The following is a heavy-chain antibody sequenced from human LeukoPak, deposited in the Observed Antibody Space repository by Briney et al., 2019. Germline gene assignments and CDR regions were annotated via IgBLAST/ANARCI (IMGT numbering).Heavy chain of an antibody. CDR1: GFTFSSYG. Sequence: TGRSLRLSCAASGFTFSSYGMHWVRQAPGKGLEWVAVIWYDGSNKYYADSVKGRFTISRDNSKNTLHLQMNSLRAEDTAVYYCAKAARITIFGVVIHPFDYWGQGTLVTVSS. CDR2: IWYDGSNK. D-gene: IGHD3-3*01. J-gene: IGHJ4*02. CDR3: AKAARITIFGVVIHPFDY. V-gene: IGHV3-33*06.